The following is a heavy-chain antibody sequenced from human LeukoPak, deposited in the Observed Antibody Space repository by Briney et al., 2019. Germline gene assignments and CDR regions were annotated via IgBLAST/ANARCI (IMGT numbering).Heavy chain of an antibody. CDR2: ITTYNGDK. J-gene: IGHJ4*02. V-gene: IGHV1-18*01. CDR1: GYTLSGYG. Sequence: ASVKVSCKASGYTLSGYGISWLRQAPGQGLEWVGWITTYNGDKKYSEKFQGRITMTTDTSTSTYYMELRSLRSDDTAIYYCARDCSNGVCYPRDYWGQGTLVTVST. D-gene: IGHD2-8*01. CDR3: ARDCSNGVCYPRDY.